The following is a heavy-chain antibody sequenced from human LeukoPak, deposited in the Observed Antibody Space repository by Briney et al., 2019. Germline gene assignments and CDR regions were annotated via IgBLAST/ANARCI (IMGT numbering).Heavy chain of an antibody. J-gene: IGHJ4*02. V-gene: IGHV1-46*01. CDR3: ARGGWPNPAVDY. D-gene: IGHD3-22*01. CDR1: GYTFTSYY. Sequence: SVKVSCKAAGYTFTSYYMHWVRQAAGHGLEWMGIINPSGGSTSYAQKIQGRVTMTRDTSTSTVYMELSSLRSEDTAVYYCARGGWPNPAVDYWGQGTLVTVSS. CDR2: INPSGGST.